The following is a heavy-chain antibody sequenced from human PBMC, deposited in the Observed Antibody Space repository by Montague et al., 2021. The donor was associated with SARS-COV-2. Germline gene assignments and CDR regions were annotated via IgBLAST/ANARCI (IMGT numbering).Heavy chain of an antibody. CDR3: ARDLGFYGMDV. Sequence: SLSLSLSASGFTFSSYAMHWVRQAPGKGLEWVAVISYDGSNKYYADSVKGRFTISRDNSKNTLYLQMNSLRAEDTAVYYCARDLGFYGMDVWGQGTTVTVSS. V-gene: IGHV3-30*04. CDR1: GFTFSSYA. CDR2: ISYDGSNK. J-gene: IGHJ6*02.